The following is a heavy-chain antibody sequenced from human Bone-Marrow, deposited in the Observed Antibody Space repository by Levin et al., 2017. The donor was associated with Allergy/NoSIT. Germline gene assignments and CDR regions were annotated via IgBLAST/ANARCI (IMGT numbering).Heavy chain of an antibody. V-gene: IGHV4-39*01. CDR2: IFHSGTT. D-gene: IGHD1-20*01. Sequence: SETLSLTCSVSGGFVSSDDHYWAWVRQPPGKGLEWVATIFHSGTTYYSPSLRSRARISVDTSKSQFSLRLRSATVADTAVYFCARQPYNWNDYGSTGRNHFDLWGRGTLVIVSS. CDR3: ARQPYNWNDYGSTGRNHFDL. J-gene: IGHJ5*02. CDR1: GGFVSSDDHY.